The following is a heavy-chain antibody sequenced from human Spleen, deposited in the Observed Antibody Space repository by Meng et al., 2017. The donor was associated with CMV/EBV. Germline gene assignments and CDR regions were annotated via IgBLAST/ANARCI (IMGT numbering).Heavy chain of an antibody. Sequence: KVSCKASGFTFTGYYLHWVRQAPGQGLEWMGCLNPNNGGTVYARRFQGRVTMTRDTSINTVYMEVSGLRSDDTALYYCARGPDKFDPWGQGTLVTVSS. CDR3: ARGPDKFDP. D-gene: IGHD3-9*01. J-gene: IGHJ5*02. CDR2: LNPNNGGT. V-gene: IGHV1-2*02. CDR1: GFTFTGYY.